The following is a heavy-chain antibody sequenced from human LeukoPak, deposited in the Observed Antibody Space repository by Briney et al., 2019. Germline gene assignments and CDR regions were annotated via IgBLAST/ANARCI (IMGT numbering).Heavy chain of an antibody. D-gene: IGHD2-2*01. CDR2: IIPIFGTA. J-gene: IGHJ4*02. Sequence: GASVKVSCKASGGTFSSYAISWVRQAPGQGLGWMGGIIPIFGTANYAQKFQGRVTITADESTSTAYMELSSLRSEDTAVYYCASVSIVVVPAAMHYWGQGTLVTVSS. V-gene: IGHV1-69*01. CDR3: ASVSIVVVPAAMHY. CDR1: GGTFSSYA.